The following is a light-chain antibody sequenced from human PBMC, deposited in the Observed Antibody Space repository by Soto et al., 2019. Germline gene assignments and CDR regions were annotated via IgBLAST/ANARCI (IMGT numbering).Light chain of an antibody. CDR3: QVWDTGSDQGV. V-gene: IGLV3-21*04. CDR1: TIGSKS. CDR2: YDR. J-gene: IGLJ2*01. Sequence: SYELAQPPSVSVAPGKTASITCGGDTIGSKSVLWYQQKAGQAPVLLIYYDRYRPSGIPERFSGSNSGNTATLTISRVEAGHEADYYCQVWDTGSDQGVFGGGTKLTVL.